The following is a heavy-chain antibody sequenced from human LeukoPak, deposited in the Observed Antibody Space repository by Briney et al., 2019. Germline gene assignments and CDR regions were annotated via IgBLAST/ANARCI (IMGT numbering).Heavy chain of an antibody. J-gene: IGHJ4*02. CDR3: AKDLSRCSSTSCYMYYFDY. V-gene: IGHV3-23*01. Sequence: GGSLRLSCAASGFTFSNYAMSWVRQAPGKGLEWVSAISGSGDSTYYADSVKGRFTISRDNSKNTLYLQMNSLRAEDTAVYFCAKDLSRCSSTSCYMYYFDYWGQGTLVTVSS. CDR1: GFTFSNYA. CDR2: ISGSGDST. D-gene: IGHD2-2*02.